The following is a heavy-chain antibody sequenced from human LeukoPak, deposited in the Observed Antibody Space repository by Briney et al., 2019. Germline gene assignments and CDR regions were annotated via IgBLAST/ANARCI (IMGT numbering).Heavy chain of an antibody. D-gene: IGHD1-26*01. J-gene: IGHJ4*02. CDR2: IIPIFGTA. CDR1: GGTFSSYA. V-gene: IGHV1-69*13. Sequence: SVKASCKASGGTFSSYAISWVRQAPGQGLEWMGGIIPIFGTANYAQKFQGRVTITADESTSTAYMELSSLRSEDTAVYYCARGKTGSYYGDYWGQGTLVTVSS. CDR3: ARGKTGSYYGDY.